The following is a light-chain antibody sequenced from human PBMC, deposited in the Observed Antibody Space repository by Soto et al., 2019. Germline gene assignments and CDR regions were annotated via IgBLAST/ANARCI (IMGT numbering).Light chain of an antibody. CDR3: QAWDDSLNGWV. CDR1: RSNVGDNA. Sequence: QSVLTQPPSVSEAPRQRVTISCSGSRSNVGDNAVNWYQQFPGKAPKLLIYYDDLLTSGVSDRFSGSKSGTPASLAISGPQSEDEGDYYCQAWDDSLNGWVFGGGTQLTVL. CDR2: YDD. V-gene: IGLV1-36*01. J-gene: IGLJ3*02.